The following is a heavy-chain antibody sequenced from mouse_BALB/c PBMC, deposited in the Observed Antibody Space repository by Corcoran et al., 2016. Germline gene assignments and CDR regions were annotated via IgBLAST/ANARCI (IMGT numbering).Heavy chain of an antibody. CDR1: GYTFTSYV. CDR2: INPYNDGT. V-gene: IGHV1S136*01. Sequence: EVQLQQSGPELVKPGASVKMSCKASGYTFTSYVMHWVKQKPGQGLEWIGYINPYNDGTKYNEKFNGKATLTSDKSSSTAYMELSSLTSEDSAVYYCARWDLDGYYPMDYWGQGTSVTVSS. D-gene: IGHD2-3*01. CDR3: ARWDLDGYYPMDY. J-gene: IGHJ4*01.